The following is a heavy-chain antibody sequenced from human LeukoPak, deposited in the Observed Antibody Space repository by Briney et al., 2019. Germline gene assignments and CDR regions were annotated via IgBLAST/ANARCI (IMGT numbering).Heavy chain of an antibody. Sequence: SETLSLTCAVYGGSFSNYYWSWIRQPPGKGLEWIGEIYHSGTSNYSPSLKSRVTILVDTSKNQFSLKLTSVTAADTAVYYCATCSSPDDAFDIWGQGTMVTVSS. J-gene: IGHJ3*02. CDR3: ATCSSPDDAFDI. V-gene: IGHV4-34*01. CDR1: GGSFSNYY. D-gene: IGHD3-10*02. CDR2: IYHSGTS.